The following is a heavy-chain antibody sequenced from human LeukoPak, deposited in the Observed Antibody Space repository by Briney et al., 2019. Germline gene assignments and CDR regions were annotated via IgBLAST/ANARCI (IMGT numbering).Heavy chain of an antibody. J-gene: IGHJ4*02. Sequence: GASVKVFCKASGYTFTGYYMNWVRQAPGQGLEWMGWINPNSGGTNYAQKFQGRVTMTRDTSISTAYMELSRLTSDDTAVYYCARDLVPSMVRGINFDYWGQGTLVTVSS. CDR1: GYTFTGYY. CDR2: INPNSGGT. CDR3: ARDLVPSMVRGINFDY. V-gene: IGHV1-2*02. D-gene: IGHD3-10*01.